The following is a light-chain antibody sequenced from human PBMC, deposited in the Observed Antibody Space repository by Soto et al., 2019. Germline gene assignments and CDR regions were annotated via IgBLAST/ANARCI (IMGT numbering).Light chain of an antibody. CDR1: QSVSSSY. CDR2: GAS. J-gene: IGKJ3*01. Sequence: EIVLTQSPGTLSLSPGERATLSCRASQSVSSSYLAWYQQKPGQAPRLLIYGASSRATGIPDRFSGRGSGTDFTLTNSRLEPEDFAVYYCQQYGSSPRTFGPGTKVYIK. CDR3: QQYGSSPRT. V-gene: IGKV3-20*01.